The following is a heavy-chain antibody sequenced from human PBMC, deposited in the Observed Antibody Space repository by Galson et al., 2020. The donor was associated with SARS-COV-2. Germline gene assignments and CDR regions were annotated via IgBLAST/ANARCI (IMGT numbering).Heavy chain of an antibody. CDR2: INHSGST. CDR1: GGSFSGYY. CDR3: AESFGYYVSSGPWII. V-gene: IGHV4-34*01. D-gene: IGHD3-22*01. J-gene: IGHJ3*02. Sequence: SETLSLTCAVYGGSFSGYYWSWIRQPPGKGLEWIGEINHSGSTNYNPSLKSRVTISVDTSKNQFSLKLSSVTAADTAVYYCAESFGYYVSSGPWIIWGQGTMVTVSS.